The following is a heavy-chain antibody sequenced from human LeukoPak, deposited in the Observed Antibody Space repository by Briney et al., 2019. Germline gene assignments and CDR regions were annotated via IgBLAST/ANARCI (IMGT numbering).Heavy chain of an antibody. V-gene: IGHV3-21*01. D-gene: IGHD3-22*01. CDR3: ARDPDSSGYYYGAFDI. J-gene: IGHJ3*02. CDR2: ISSSSSYI. CDR1: GFTFSSYS. Sequence: PGGSLRLSCAASGFTFSSYSMNWVRQAPGKGLEWVSSISSSSSYIYYADSVKGRFTISRDNAKNSLYLQMNSLRAEGTAVYYCARDPDSSGYYYGAFDIWGQGTMVTVSS.